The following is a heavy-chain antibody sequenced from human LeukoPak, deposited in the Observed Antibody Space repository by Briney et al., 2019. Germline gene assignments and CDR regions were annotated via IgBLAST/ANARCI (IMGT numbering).Heavy chain of an antibody. Sequence: GGSLRLSCTASGFTFSSYAMSWVRQAPGKGLEWVSSISDTGDSTYYADSVKGRFTISRDNSKNTLYLQMNSLRAEDTAVYYCASMRWLQSSVDYWGQGILVTVSS. CDR3: ASMRWLQSSVDY. J-gene: IGHJ4*02. CDR2: ISDTGDST. V-gene: IGHV3-23*01. D-gene: IGHD5-24*01. CDR1: GFTFSSYA.